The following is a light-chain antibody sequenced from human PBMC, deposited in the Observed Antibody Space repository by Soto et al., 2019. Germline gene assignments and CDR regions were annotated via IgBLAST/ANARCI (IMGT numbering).Light chain of an antibody. V-gene: IGLV2-11*01. CDR3: CSYAGSYTHV. CDR2: DVT. J-gene: IGLJ1*01. CDR1: SIDVGGYNF. Sequence: QSALTQSRSVSGSPGQSVTISCTGTSIDVGGYNFVSWYEQYPGKAPKLIIYDVTKRPSGVPDRFSGSKSGNTASLTISGLQTDDEADYYCCSYAGSYTHVFGTGTKLTVL.